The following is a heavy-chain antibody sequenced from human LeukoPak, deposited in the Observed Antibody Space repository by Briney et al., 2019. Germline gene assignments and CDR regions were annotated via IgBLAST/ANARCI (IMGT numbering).Heavy chain of an antibody. CDR3: ARSPYYDFWSGYYTGMGGQTAYYFDY. CDR2: IIPIFGTA. Sequence: GASVKVSCKASGGTFSSYAISWVRQAPGQGLEWMGGIIPIFGTANYAQKFQGRVTITTDESTSTAYMELSSLRSEDTAVYYCARSPYYDFWSGYYTGMGGQTAYYFDYWGQGTLVTVSS. J-gene: IGHJ4*02. V-gene: IGHV1-69*05. D-gene: IGHD3-3*01. CDR1: GGTFSSYA.